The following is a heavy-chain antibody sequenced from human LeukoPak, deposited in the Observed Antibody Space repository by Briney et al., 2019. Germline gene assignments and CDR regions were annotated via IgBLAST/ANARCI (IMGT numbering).Heavy chain of an antibody. CDR2: IRQDGGDK. CDR1: GLTFSTYW. CDR3: ATDSSGWY. V-gene: IGHV3-7*01. D-gene: IGHD6-19*01. J-gene: IGHJ4*02. Sequence: GGSLRLSCAASGLTFSTYWLSRVRQAPGKGLEWVANIRQDGGDKYYVDSVKGRFTISRDNAKNSLFLQMNSLRAEDTALYYCATDSSGWYWGQGTLVTVSS.